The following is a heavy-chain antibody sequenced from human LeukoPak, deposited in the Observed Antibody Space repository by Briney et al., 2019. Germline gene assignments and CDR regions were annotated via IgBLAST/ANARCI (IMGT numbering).Heavy chain of an antibody. CDR1: GFTFSTYD. Sequence: GGSLRLSCAASGFTFSTYDMHWVRQATGKGLEWVSGINPAGDTYYPGSVKGRFTISREDAKNSFYLQMNSLRVGDTAVYYCARFGAAAVGFDIWGHGTMVTVSS. D-gene: IGHD6-25*01. CDR3: ARFGAAAVGFDI. J-gene: IGHJ3*02. V-gene: IGHV3-13*04. CDR2: INPAGDT.